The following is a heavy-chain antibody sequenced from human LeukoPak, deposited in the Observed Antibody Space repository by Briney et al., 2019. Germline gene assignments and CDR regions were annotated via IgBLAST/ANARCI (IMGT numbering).Heavy chain of an antibody. Sequence: GGSVRLFCAASGFTFTTYALSWLRQAPGKGLEWVSAISSGGGATFYQDSVKGRFTISRDGSENTLYLQMNTLRADDTAVYYCARQLGYCSDGSCYFDSWGQGTLDTVHS. J-gene: IGHJ4*02. V-gene: IGHV3-23*01. CDR1: GFTFTTYA. D-gene: IGHD2-15*01. CDR2: ISSGGGAT. CDR3: ARQLGYCSDGSCYFDS.